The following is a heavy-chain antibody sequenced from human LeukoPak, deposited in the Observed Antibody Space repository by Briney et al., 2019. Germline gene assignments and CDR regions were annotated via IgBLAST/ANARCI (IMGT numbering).Heavy chain of an antibody. CDR2: IYTSGST. D-gene: IGHD4-17*01. J-gene: IGHJ4*02. Sequence: SETLSLTCTVSGGSISSYYWSWIRQPAGKGLGWIGRIYTSGSTNYNPSLKSRVTMSVDTSKNQFSLKLSSVTAADTAVYYCARGTVTVDYWGQGTLVTVSS. CDR3: ARGTVTVDY. V-gene: IGHV4-4*07. CDR1: GGSISSYY.